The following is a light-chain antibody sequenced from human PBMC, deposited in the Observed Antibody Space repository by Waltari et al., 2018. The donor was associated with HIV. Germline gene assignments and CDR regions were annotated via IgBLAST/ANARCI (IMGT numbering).Light chain of an antibody. CDR3: NSYTTSSTLHVV. Sequence: QSALTQPASVSGSPGQSTTISSTVTRRDVGGYTYVSRYQHHPGKAPKLMIYDVSNRPSGVSNRFSGSKSGNTASLTISGLQAEDEADYYCNSYTTSSTLHVVFGGGTKLTVL. CDR2: DVS. J-gene: IGLJ2*01. V-gene: IGLV2-14*03. CDR1: RRDVGGYTY.